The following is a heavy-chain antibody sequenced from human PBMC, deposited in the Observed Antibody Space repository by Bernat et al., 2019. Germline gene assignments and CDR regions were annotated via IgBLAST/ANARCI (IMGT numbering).Heavy chain of an antibody. CDR3: ARDSQVPSVRYYFDY. CDR1: GFTFSTYG. Sequence: QVQLVESGGGVVQPGRSLRLSCAASGFTFSTYGMHWVRQAPGKGLEWVAIIWYVGSNTYYADSVKGRFTISRDNSKNTLYLQMNSLRAEDTAVYYCARDSQVPSVRYYFDYWGQGTLVTVSS. J-gene: IGHJ4*02. D-gene: IGHD3-10*01. CDR2: IWYVGSNT. V-gene: IGHV3-33*01.